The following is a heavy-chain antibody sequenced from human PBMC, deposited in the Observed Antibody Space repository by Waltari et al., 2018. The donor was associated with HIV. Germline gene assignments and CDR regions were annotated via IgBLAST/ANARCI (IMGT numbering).Heavy chain of an antibody. Sequence: QVQLVQSGSEVKKPGSSVKVSCKASGATFSSYAITWVRQAPGQGPEWMGDIIPIFGKTNLAQSFKGRVTLTADQSTSTAYMELSSLRSEDTAMYYCARENSHDYGDYRSAFDIWGQGTMVTVSS. CDR3: ARENSHDYGDYRSAFDI. V-gene: IGHV1-69*12. D-gene: IGHD4-17*01. J-gene: IGHJ3*02. CDR2: IIPIFGKT. CDR1: GATFSSYA.